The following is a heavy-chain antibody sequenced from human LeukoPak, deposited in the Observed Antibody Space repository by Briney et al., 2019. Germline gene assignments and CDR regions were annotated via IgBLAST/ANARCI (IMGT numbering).Heavy chain of an antibody. Sequence: SETLSLTCAVSGGSISSSNWWRWVRQPPGKGLEWIGDVYQSGSTNFNPSLKSRVSMSVDKSKNQFSLNLSSVTAADTAGYYCAQFSSHSDRLADYWGQGTLVTVSS. V-gene: IGHV4-4*02. CDR2: VYQSGST. J-gene: IGHJ4*02. D-gene: IGHD6-6*01. CDR1: GGSISSSNW. CDR3: AQFSSHSDRLADY.